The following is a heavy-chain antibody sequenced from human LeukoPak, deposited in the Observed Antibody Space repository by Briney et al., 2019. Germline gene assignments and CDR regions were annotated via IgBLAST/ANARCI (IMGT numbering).Heavy chain of an antibody. Sequence: ASVKVSCKASGYTFTSYAVHWVRQAPGQRLEWMGWINAGNGNTKYSQKFQGRVTITRDTSASTAYMELSSLRSEDTAVYYCARVYDFWSGYYFFDYWGQGTLVTVSS. V-gene: IGHV1-3*01. CDR1: GYTFTSYA. CDR2: INAGNGNT. D-gene: IGHD3-3*01. CDR3: ARVYDFWSGYYFFDY. J-gene: IGHJ4*02.